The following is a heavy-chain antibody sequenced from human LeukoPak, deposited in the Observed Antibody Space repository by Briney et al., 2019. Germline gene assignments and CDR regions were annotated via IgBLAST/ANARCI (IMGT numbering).Heavy chain of an antibody. CDR2: IYSVGSK. J-gene: IGHJ3*02. CDR3: ARGLLLHYYDSSGYPDAFDI. D-gene: IGHD3-22*01. Sequence: GGSLRLSCAPSGFTLSSNYMSWVRHSAGKGLEWVSVIYSVGSKYYAGSVKGRFTISREHAKNSLSLQMNSMRAEDTAMYYSARGLLLHYYDSSGYPDAFDIWGQGTMVTVSS. CDR1: GFTLSSNY. V-gene: IGHV3-53*01.